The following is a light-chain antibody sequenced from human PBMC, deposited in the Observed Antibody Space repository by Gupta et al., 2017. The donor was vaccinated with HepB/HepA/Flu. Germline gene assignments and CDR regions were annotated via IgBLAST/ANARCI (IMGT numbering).Light chain of an antibody. CDR2: ENN. Sequence: SVLTLPPSASAAPGQQVTISCCGWCSNIGINYASRYQQPPGTAPKLLIYENNKRPSGIPARFSGSKSGTSATLGITGLQTGDEADYYCGTWDSIRSAGVFGGGTKLTVL. CDR3: GTWDSIRSAGV. CDR1: CSNIGINY. V-gene: IGLV1-51*02. J-gene: IGLJ2*01.